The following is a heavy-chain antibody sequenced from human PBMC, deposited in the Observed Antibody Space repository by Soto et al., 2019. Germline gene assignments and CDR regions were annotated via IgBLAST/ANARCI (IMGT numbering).Heavy chain of an antibody. CDR2: IYYSGST. D-gene: IGHD4-17*01. CDR1: GGSISSYY. V-gene: IGHV4-59*01. Sequence: QVQLQESGPGLVKPSETLSLTCTVSGGSISSYYWSWIRQPPGKGLEWIGYIYYSGSTNYNPSLKRRVTISVDTSKNQFSLKLSSVTAADTAVYYCARVGDGDYVVDPWGQGTLVTVSS. CDR3: ARVGDGDYVVDP. J-gene: IGHJ5*02.